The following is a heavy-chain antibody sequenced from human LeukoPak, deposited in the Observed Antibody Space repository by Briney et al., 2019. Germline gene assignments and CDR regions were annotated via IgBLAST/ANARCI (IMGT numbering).Heavy chain of an antibody. V-gene: IGHV4-4*09. CDR2: IYTSGST. CDR1: GGSISNYY. CDR3: ARGGGYGSSPLK. D-gene: IGHD6-6*01. Sequence: PSETLSLTCTVSGGSISNYYWSWIRQPPGKGLEWIGYIYTSGSTNYNPSLKSRVTISVDTSKNQFSLTLTSVTAADTAVYYCARGGGYGSSPLKWGQGMLVTVSS. J-gene: IGHJ4*02.